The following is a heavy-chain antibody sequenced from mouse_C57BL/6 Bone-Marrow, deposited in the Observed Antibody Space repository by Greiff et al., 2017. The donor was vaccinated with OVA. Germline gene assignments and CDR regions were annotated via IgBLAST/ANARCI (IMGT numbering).Heavy chain of an antibody. CDR3: AREGYYGLEDY. V-gene: IGHV1-50*01. CDR1: GYTFTSYW. Sequence: QVQLQQPGAELVKPGASVKLSCKASGYTFTSYWMQWVKQRPGQGLEWIGEIDPSDSYTNYNQKFKGKATLTVDTSSSTAYMQLSSLTSEDSAVYYGAREGYYGLEDYWGQGTTLTVAS. D-gene: IGHD1-1*01. J-gene: IGHJ2*01. CDR2: IDPSDSYT.